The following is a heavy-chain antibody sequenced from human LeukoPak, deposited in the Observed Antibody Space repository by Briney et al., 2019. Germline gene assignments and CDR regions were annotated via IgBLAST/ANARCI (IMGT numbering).Heavy chain of an antibody. D-gene: IGHD3-10*02. CDR3: GRGHLDVRDDYYYYMDV. CDR1: GYTFTSYD. Sequence: ASVKVSCKASGYTFTSYDINWVRQAPGQGHEWMGWMNTNSGNTGYEQKFQGRVTMTRNTTISTEYMELSSLRSEDTAVYYYGRGHLDVRDDYYYYMDVWGKGTTVTVSS. J-gene: IGHJ6*03. V-gene: IGHV1-8*01. CDR2: MNTNSGNT.